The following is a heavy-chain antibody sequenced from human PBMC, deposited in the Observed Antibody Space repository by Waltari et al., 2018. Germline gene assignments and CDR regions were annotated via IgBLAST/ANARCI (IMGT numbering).Heavy chain of an antibody. CDR1: GYSISSGYY. CDR2: VYHSGTT. V-gene: IGHV4-38-2*02. CDR3: ARVDDVWSGYRSYFYYMDV. J-gene: IGHJ6*03. D-gene: IGHD3-3*01. Sequence: QVQLQESGPGLVKPSETLSLTCTVSGYSISSGYYWGWIRQPPGKGLGWIGGVYHSGTTYYNPSLKGRVTISVDTSKGQFSLKLTSVTAADAAVYYCARVDDVWSGYRSYFYYMDVWGKGTTVTVSS.